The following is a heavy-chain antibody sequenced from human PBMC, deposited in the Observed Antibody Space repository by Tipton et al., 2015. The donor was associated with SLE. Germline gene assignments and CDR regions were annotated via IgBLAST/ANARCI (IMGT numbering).Heavy chain of an antibody. CDR2: VSGSGGST. CDR3: ATQRGGGWCCDL. Sequence: LSLTCAVSGYAISRGLFCLVSWHAPGTHLRGLAAVSGSGGSTYYADSVKGRFTISRDNSKNTLYLQMNSLRVEDTAVYYCATQRGGGWCCDLGGRGALVPVSP. CDR1: GYAISRGL. D-gene: IGHD6-25*01. J-gene: IGHJ2*01. V-gene: IGHV3-23*01.